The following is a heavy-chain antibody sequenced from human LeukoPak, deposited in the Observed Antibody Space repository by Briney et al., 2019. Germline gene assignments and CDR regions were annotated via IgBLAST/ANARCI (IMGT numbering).Heavy chain of an antibody. CDR2: ISSSSSTI. CDR1: GFTFSSYS. CDR3: AKVAGVGASGGDVFDF. V-gene: IGHV3-48*01. J-gene: IGHJ3*01. Sequence: GGSLRLSCAASGFTFSSYSMNWVRQAPGKGLEWVSYISSSSSTIYYADSVKGRFTISRDNAKNSLYLQMNSLRAEDTAVYYCAKVAGVGASGGDVFDFWGQGTMVTVSS. D-gene: IGHD1-26*01.